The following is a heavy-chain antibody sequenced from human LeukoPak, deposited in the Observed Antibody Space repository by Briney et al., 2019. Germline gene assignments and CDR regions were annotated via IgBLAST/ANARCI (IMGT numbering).Heavy chain of an antibody. CDR2: ITSSIRYT. D-gene: IGHD1-26*01. CDR1: VFTFSTYN. Sequence: GGSLRLSCAASVFTFSTYNMNWVPQAPGKRLECVSSITSSIRYTFYADSVKGRFTISRDNAKNSLYLQMNSLRAEDTAIYYCARDPYNGGYGDSYYYYMDVWGKGTTVTI. J-gene: IGHJ6*03. V-gene: IGHV3-21*06. CDR3: ARDPYNGGYGDSYYYYMDV.